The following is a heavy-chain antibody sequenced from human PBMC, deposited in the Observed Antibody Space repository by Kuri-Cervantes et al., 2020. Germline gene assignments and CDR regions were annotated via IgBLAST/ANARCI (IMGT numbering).Heavy chain of an antibody. D-gene: IGHD2-15*01. CDR2: INAGNGNT. Sequence: ASVKVSCKASGYTFTSYAMHWVRQAPGQRLEWMGWINAGNGNTKYSQKFQGRVTITRDTSASTAYMELSSLRSEDTAVYYCAGPSCDGSCYEDLDAFDIWSQGTMVTVSS. CDR1: GYTFTSYA. CDR3: AGPSCDGSCYEDLDAFDI. J-gene: IGHJ3*02. V-gene: IGHV1-3*01.